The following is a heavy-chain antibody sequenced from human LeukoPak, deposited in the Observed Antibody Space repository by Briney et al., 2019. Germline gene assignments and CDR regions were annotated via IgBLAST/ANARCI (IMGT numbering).Heavy chain of an antibody. CDR2: IYYSGST. Sequence: PSETPSLTCTVSGGSISSYYWSWIRQPPGKGLEWIGDIYYSGSTNYNPSLKSRVTISVDTPKNQFSLKLSAVTPADTAAYYSAREGVTGPRATRPAACWGQRTLLTAPS. J-gene: IGHJ1*01. V-gene: IGHV4-59*12. CDR3: AREGVTGPRATRPAAC. D-gene: IGHD1-26*01. CDR1: GGSISSYY.